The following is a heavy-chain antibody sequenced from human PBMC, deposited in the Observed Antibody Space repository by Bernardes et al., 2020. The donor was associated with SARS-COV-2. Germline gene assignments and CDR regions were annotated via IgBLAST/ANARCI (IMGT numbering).Heavy chain of an antibody. CDR3: ARGNVVRGGNSYYYGMDV. V-gene: IGHV4-59*01. J-gene: IGHJ6*02. D-gene: IGHD3-10*01. Sequence: SETLSLTCTVSGGSISTYFWNWIRQPPGKGLEWIGYIYYNGNTNYNSSLTSRVTISVDTSKNQFSLKLSSVTAADTAVYYCARGNVVRGGNSYYYGMDVWGQGTTVTVSS. CDR1: GGSISTYF. CDR2: IYYNGNT.